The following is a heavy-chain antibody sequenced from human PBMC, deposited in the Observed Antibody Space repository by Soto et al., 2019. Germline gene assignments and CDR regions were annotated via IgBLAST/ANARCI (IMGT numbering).Heavy chain of an antibody. D-gene: IGHD2-8*01. V-gene: IGHV3-33*01. Sequence: GGSLRLSCAASGFTFSSYGMHWVRQAPGKGLEWVAVIWYDGSNKYYADSVKGRFTISRDNSKNTLYLQMNSLRAEDTAVYYCARGGLMVYASAVRGYMDVWGKGTTVTVSS. J-gene: IGHJ6*03. CDR2: IWYDGSNK. CDR3: ARGGLMVYASAVRGYMDV. CDR1: GFTFSSYG.